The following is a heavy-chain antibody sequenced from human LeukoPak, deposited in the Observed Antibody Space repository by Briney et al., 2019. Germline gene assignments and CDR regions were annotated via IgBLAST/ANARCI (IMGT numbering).Heavy chain of an antibody. D-gene: IGHD3-22*01. CDR3: ARDQNDSSGYSGGLDY. V-gene: IGHV3-53*01. CDR1: GFTVSGNY. J-gene: IGHJ4*02. CDR2: IYSGGTT. Sequence: GGSLRLSCAVSGFTVSGNYMSWVRQAPGKGLEWVSLIYSGGTTYYADSVKGRFTISRDNSKNTLYLQMNSLRAEDTAVYYCARDQNDSSGYSGGLDYWGQGTLVTVSS.